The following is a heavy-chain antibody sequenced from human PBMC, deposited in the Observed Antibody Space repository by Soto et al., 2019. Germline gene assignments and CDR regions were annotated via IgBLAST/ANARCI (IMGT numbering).Heavy chain of an antibody. CDR3: AERLIYSSSWYYFDY. Sequence: EVQLLESGGGLVQPGGSLGLSCAASGFTFSSYAMSWVRQAPGKGLEWVSSISAGGGSTYYADSVKGRFTISRDNSKNKMYLQMNSLRAGDTAVYYCAERLIYSSSWYYFDYWGQGTLVTVSS. D-gene: IGHD6-13*01. V-gene: IGHV3-23*01. CDR1: GFTFSSYA. J-gene: IGHJ4*02. CDR2: ISAGGGST.